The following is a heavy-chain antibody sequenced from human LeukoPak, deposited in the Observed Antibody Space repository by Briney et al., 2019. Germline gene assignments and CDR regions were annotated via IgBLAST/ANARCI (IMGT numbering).Heavy chain of an antibody. J-gene: IGHJ6*03. CDR2: IRYDGTNK. CDR3: AKDGSYYYYYYMDV. Sequence: GGSLRLSRAASGFTFSNYGMRWVRQAPGKGLEWVAFIRYDGTNKYYADSVKGRFTISRDNSKNTLYLQMNSLRAEDTAVYYCAKDGSYYYYYYMDVWGKGTTVTVSS. V-gene: IGHV3-30*02. D-gene: IGHD2-2*03. CDR1: GFTFSNYG.